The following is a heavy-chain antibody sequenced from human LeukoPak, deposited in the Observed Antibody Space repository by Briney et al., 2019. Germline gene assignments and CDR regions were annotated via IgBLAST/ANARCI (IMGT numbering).Heavy chain of an antibody. CDR3: ATGVPAAIDYFDY. D-gene: IGHD2-2*01. V-gene: IGHV1-24*01. CDR2: FDPEDGET. J-gene: IGHJ4*02. CDR1: GYTLTELS. Sequence: GASVKVSCKVSGYTLTELSMHWVRQAPGKGLEWMGGFDPEDGETIYAQKFQGRVIMTEDTSADTAYMELSSLRSEDTAVYYCATGVPAAIDYFDYWGQGTLVTVSS.